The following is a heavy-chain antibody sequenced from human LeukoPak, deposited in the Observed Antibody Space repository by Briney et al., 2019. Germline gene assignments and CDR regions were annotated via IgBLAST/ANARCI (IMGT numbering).Heavy chain of an antibody. Sequence: GGSLRLSCAASGFTFSNGWMSWIRQAPGKGLEWVGRIKSKTDGGTTDYAAPVKGRFTISRDASKNTLYLQMNSLKTEDTAVYYCTTDVPFSTLQHWGQGTLVTVSS. V-gene: IGHV3-15*01. CDR2: IKSKTDGGTT. D-gene: IGHD2/OR15-2a*01. CDR1: GFTFSNGW. J-gene: IGHJ1*01. CDR3: TTDVPFSTLQH.